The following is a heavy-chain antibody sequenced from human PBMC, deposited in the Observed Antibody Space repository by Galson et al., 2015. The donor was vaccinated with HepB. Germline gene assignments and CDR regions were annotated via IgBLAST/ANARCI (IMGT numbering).Heavy chain of an antibody. Sequence: SLRLSCAASGFTFRKFYMAWVRQAPGKGLEWVANINSHGSATSYVDSVKGRFIISRDNAGNSLFLQMNSLRADDTAVYYCAVGVGHDFWGQGTLVTVSS. CDR1: GFTFRKFY. D-gene: IGHD3-10*01. J-gene: IGHJ4*02. CDR2: INSHGSAT. V-gene: IGHV3-7*03. CDR3: AVGVGHDF.